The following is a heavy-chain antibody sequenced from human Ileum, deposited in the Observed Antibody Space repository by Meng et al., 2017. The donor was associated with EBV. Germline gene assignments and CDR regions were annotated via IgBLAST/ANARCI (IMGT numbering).Heavy chain of an antibody. CDR2: ISSGGSTL. CDR3: VYSSSFH. D-gene: IGHD6-13*01. V-gene: IGHV3-11*01. J-gene: IGHJ4*02. Sequence: QGQVGGSGGRLIKPGGSLRLSCAASGFTFSDYYMSWIRQAPGKGLEWVSYISSGGSTLYYADSVKGRFTISRDNAKNSLFLQMHSLRAEDTAVYYCVYSSSFHWGQGTLVTVSS. CDR1: GFTFSDYY.